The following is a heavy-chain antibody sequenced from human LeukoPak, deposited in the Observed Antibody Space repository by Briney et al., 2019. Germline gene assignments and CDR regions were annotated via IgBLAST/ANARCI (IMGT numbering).Heavy chain of an antibody. D-gene: IGHD2-15*01. CDR2: ISGRGDKT. CDR3: AKDTSAWWYHRAYMDV. V-gene: IGHV3-23*01. J-gene: IGHJ6*03. Sequence: GGSLRLSCAASGFTFSNYAMSWVCQAPGRGLEWVSAISGRGDKTYHADSVKGRFTISRDNSRNTLSLQVNSLRAEDTAVYYCAKDTSAWWYHRAYMDVWGKGTTVTVSS. CDR1: GFTFSNYA.